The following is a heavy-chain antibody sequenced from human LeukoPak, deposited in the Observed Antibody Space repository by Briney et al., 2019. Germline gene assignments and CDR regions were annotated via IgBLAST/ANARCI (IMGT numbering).Heavy chain of an antibody. J-gene: IGHJ4*02. CDR1: GGSISSTTYY. CDR3: ARAPPNYNILTGYYRTYFDY. CDR2: IYYSGSA. D-gene: IGHD3-9*01. Sequence: SGTLSLTCTVSGGSISSTTYYWGWIRQPPGKGLEWIGSIYYSGSAYYNPSLKSRVTISVDTSKNQFSLKLSSVTAADTALYYCARAPPNYNILTGYYRTYFDYWGQGTLVTVSS. V-gene: IGHV4-39*07.